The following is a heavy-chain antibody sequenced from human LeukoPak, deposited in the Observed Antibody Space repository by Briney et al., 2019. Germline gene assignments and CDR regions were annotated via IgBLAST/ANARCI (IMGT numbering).Heavy chain of an antibody. CDR2: INHSGST. Sequence: SETLTLTCAVYGGSFSGYYWSWIRQPPGKGLEWIGEINHSGSTNYNPSLKSRVTISVDTSKNQFSLKLSSVTAADTAVYYCARGRGTTVTRYWYFDLWGRGTLVTVSS. D-gene: IGHD4-17*01. CDR3: ARGRGTTVTRYWYFDL. CDR1: GGSFSGYY. J-gene: IGHJ2*01. V-gene: IGHV4-34*01.